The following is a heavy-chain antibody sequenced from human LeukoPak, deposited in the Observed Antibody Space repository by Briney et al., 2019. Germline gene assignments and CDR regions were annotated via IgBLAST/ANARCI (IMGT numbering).Heavy chain of an antibody. D-gene: IGHD1/OR15-1a*01. CDR2: ISWNSGSI. V-gene: IGHV3-9*03. J-gene: IGHJ4*02. Sequence: GGSLRLSCAASGFTFSSYGMHWVRQAPGKGLEWVSGISWNSGSIVYADSVKGRFTISRDNAKNSLYLQMNSLKAEDMALYYCAKDLTPEHGPFDYWGQGTLVTVSS. CDR3: AKDLTPEHGPFDY. CDR1: GFTFSSYG.